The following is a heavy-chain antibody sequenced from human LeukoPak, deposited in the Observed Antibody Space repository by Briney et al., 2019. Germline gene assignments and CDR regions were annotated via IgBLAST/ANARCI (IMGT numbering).Heavy chain of an antibody. D-gene: IGHD3-10*01. J-gene: IGHJ3*02. CDR3: ARSEYGSGSYSTFDI. CDR1: GVSISSSNSY. V-gene: IGHV4-39*01. CDR2: IYYSGNT. Sequence: SETLSLTCTVSGVSISSSNSYWGWIRQPPGKGLEWIGSIYYSGNTYYNPSLKSRVTIFVDTSKNQFSLKLTSVTAADTAVFYCARSEYGSGSYSTFDIWGQGTMVTVSS.